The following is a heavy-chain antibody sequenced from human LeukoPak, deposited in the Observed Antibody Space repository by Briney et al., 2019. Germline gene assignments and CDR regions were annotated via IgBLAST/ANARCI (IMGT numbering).Heavy chain of an antibody. CDR2: ISGSHGPT. V-gene: IGHV3-23*01. D-gene: IGHD5-18*01. Sequence: GGSLRLSCAASGFTFSSYAMSWVRQAPGKGLEGVSSISGSHGPTYNTDSVKGRFTISRDNSKNTLYLQMNSLRAEDTALYYCANQMRRGYSYGFFDSWGQGTLVTVSS. CDR3: ANQMRRGYSYGFFDS. CDR1: GFTFSSYA. J-gene: IGHJ4*02.